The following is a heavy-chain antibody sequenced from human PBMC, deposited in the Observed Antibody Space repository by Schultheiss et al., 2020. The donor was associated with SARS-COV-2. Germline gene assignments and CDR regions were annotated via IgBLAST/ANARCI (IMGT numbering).Heavy chain of an antibody. D-gene: IGHD6-6*01. V-gene: IGHV4-31*03. J-gene: IGHJ6*02. CDR3: ARDTYSSSWSYYYYYGMDV. CDR2: IYYSGST. CDR1: GGSISSGGYY. Sequence: SQTLSLTCTVSGGSISSGGYYWSWIRQHPGKGLEWIGYIYYSGSTYYNPSLKSRVTISVDTSKNQFSLKLSSVTAADTAVYYCARDTYSSSWSYYYYYGMDVWGQGTTVTVSS.